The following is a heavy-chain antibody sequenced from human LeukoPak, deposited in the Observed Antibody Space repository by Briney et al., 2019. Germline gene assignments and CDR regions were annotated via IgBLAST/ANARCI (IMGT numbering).Heavy chain of an antibody. CDR1: GFTFSNFW. CDR3: ARGLYGSPGDY. Sequence: GESLRLSCAASGFTFSNFWMHWVRQTPGKGLVWVSRINSDGSSTSYADSVKGRFTISRDNAKNTLYLQMNSLRAEDTAVYYCARGLYGSPGDYWGQGTLVTVSS. V-gene: IGHV3-74*01. CDR2: INSDGSST. J-gene: IGHJ4*02. D-gene: IGHD1-26*01.